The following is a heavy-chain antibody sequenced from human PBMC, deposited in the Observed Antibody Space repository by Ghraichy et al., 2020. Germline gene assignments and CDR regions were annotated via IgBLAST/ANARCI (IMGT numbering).Heavy chain of an antibody. CDR3: ARRGRGYSIHYYGLDV. CDR2: VHYTGGT. V-gene: IGHV4-59*08. CDR1: GGSIRPHY. Sequence: SETLSLMCSVSGGSIRPHYWSWIRQSPGKGLEWIGYVHYTGGTDYDPSLKSRVTISLDTSKNQFSLTLTSVTAADTAVYYCARRGRGYSIHYYGLDVWGRGTTVTVSS. D-gene: IGHD5-18*01. J-gene: IGHJ6*02.